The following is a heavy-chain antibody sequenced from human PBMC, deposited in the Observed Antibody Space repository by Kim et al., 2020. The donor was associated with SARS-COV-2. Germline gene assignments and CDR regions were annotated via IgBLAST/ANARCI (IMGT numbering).Heavy chain of an antibody. D-gene: IGHD3-10*01. CDR2: ISYDGSNK. V-gene: IGHV3-30*04. CDR1: GFTFSSYA. Sequence: GGSLRLSCAASGFTFSSYAMHWVRQAPGKGLEWVAVISYDGSNKYYADSVKGRFTISRDNSKNTLYLQMNSLRAEDTAVYYCARDNYVLLWFGESTSYYGMDVWGQGTTVTVSS. J-gene: IGHJ6*02. CDR3: ARDNYVLLWFGESTSYYGMDV.